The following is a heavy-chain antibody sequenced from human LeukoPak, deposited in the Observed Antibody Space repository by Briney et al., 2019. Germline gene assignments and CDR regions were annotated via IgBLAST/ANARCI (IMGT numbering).Heavy chain of an antibody. D-gene: IGHD3-16*01. CDR3: TKGGSWGHYFDY. J-gene: IGHJ4*02. Sequence: GRSLRLSCAASGFTFDDYAMRWVRQAPGKGLEWVSGISWNSGSIGYADSVKGRFTISRDNAKNSLYLQMNSLRAEDTALYYCTKGGSWGHYFDYWGQGTLVTVSS. CDR2: ISWNSGSI. V-gene: IGHV3-9*01. CDR1: GFTFDDYA.